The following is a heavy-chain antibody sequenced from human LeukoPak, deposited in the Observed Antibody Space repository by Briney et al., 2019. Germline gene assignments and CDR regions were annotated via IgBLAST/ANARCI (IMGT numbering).Heavy chain of an antibody. V-gene: IGHV1-18*01. CDR3: AREGRSGSYGDY. J-gene: IGHJ4*02. CDR1: GGTFSSYV. D-gene: IGHD1-26*01. Sequence: ASVKVSCKASGGTFSSYVINWVRQVPGQGLEWMGWISAYNGNTNYAQKLQGRVTMTTDTSTSTAYMELRSLRSDDTAVYYCAREGRSGSYGDYWGQGTLVTVSS. CDR2: ISAYNGNT.